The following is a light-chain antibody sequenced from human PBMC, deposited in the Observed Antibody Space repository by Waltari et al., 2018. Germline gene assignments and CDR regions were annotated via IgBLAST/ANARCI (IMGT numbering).Light chain of an antibody. V-gene: IGLV1-44*01. CDR1: DFTLGTSS. J-gene: IGLJ3*02. Sequence: QSVLTQPPSASATPGQRVTISCSGSDFTLGTSSVHWYQQVPGAAPKLVIFRNYQRPSGIPDRFSGFKSGTSASVVISGVQSEDAATYHCATWDDSLNGVVFGGGTTLTVL. CDR2: RNY. CDR3: ATWDDSLNGVV.